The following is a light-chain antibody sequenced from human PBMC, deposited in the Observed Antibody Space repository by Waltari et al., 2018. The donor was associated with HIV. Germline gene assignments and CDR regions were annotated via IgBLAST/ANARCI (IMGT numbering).Light chain of an antibody. V-gene: IGKV1-33*01. CDR1: QDISNH. CDR3: HQYDNLPPT. Sequence: DIQMTQSPSSLSASVGDRVTITCQASQDISNHLNWYQQKPGKAPKFLIYDVSNLEIGVPSRFSGRGSGTDFTFTISSLQPEDIATYYCHQYDNLPPTFGPGTKVDIK. J-gene: IGKJ3*01. CDR2: DVS.